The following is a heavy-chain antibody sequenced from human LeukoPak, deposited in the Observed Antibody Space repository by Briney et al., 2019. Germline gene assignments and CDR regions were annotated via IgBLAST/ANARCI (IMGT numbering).Heavy chain of an antibody. CDR1: GYTFTSYA. V-gene: IGHV1-3*01. J-gene: IGHJ6*02. Sequence: GASVKVSCKASGYTFTSYAMHWVRQAPGQRLEWMGWINAGNGNTKYSQKSQGRVTITRDTSASTAYMELSSLRSEDTAVYYCARDGEYYYDSSGSPPYGMDVWGQGTTVTVSS. CDR2: INAGNGNT. CDR3: ARDGEYYYDSSGSPPYGMDV. D-gene: IGHD3-22*01.